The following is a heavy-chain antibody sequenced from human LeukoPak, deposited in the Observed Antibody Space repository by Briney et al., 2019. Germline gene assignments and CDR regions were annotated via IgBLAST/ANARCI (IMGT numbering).Heavy chain of an antibody. J-gene: IGHJ3*02. CDR2: ISYIGST. Sequence: SETLSLTCAVSTDSFSSHYWTWIRQPPGKGLEWIGYISYIGSTNYNPSLKSRVTSPIDTSNNHYSLKLSSVTAADTVVYYCARDLVTVTKGFDIWGQGTMVSVSS. D-gene: IGHD4-17*01. CDR1: TDSFSSHY. CDR3: ARDLVTVTKGFDI. V-gene: IGHV4-59*11.